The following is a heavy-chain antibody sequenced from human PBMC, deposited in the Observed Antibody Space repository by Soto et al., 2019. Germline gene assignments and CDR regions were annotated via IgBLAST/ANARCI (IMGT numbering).Heavy chain of an antibody. CDR3: ARDFRVSWCMDV. J-gene: IGHJ6*02. CDR1: GFTVSSNY. D-gene: IGHD6-13*01. V-gene: IGHV3-66*01. CDR2: IYSGGST. Sequence: EVQLVESGGGLVQPGGSLRLSCAASGFTVSSNYMSWVRQAPGKGLEWVSVIYSGGSTYYADSVKGRFTISRDNSKNTLYLQMNSLRAEDTAVYYCARDFRVSWCMDVWGQGTTVTVSS.